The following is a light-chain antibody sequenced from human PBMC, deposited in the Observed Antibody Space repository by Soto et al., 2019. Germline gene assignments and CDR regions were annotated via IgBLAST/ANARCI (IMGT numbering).Light chain of an antibody. V-gene: IGKV3-20*01. CDR1: QTGSNSY. CDR2: GVS. CDR3: QHYGYPQWT. J-gene: IGKJ1*01. Sequence: IVLTQSPGTLSLSPGERATLSCRASQTGSNSYVPWYQQKSGQAPRLLIYGVSPRATGIPDRVSGSGSGTDFALTISRLEPEDFAVYICQHYGYPQWTFGPGTKVEIK.